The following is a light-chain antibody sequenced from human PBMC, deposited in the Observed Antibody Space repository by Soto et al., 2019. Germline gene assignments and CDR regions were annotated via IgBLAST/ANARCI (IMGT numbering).Light chain of an antibody. Sequence: QSALTQPRSVSGSPGQSVTISCTGTSSDVGGYNYVSWYQHHPAKAPKLMIYDVSKRPSGVPERFSGSKSGNTASLTISGLPVEDESDYYCCSSAGNYRVFVVGTKLTVL. V-gene: IGLV2-11*01. CDR3: CSSAGNYRV. CDR2: DVS. J-gene: IGLJ3*02. CDR1: SSDVGGYNY.